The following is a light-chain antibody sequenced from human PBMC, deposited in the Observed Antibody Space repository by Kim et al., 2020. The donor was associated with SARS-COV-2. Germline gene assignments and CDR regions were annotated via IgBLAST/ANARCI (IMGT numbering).Light chain of an antibody. CDR2: QDS. CDR3: QAWDSSSVV. Sequence: SYELTQPPSVSVSPGQTASITCSGDKLGDKYACWYQQKPGPSPVLVIYQDSKRRPGFPERFSGSNSGNTVPLPISGTQAMDEADYYCQAWDSSSVVFGGG. J-gene: IGLJ2*01. CDR1: KLGDKY. V-gene: IGLV3-1*01.